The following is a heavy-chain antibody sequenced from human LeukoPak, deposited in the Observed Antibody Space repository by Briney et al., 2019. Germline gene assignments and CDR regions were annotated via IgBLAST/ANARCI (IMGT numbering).Heavy chain of an antibody. CDR1: GFTFSSYS. J-gene: IGHJ3*02. D-gene: IGHD1-1*01. V-gene: IGHV3-21*01. CDR2: ISSSSSYI. Sequence: GGSLRLSCAASGFTFSSYSMNWVRQAPGKGLEWVSSISSSSSYIYYADSVKGRFTISRDNAKNSLYLQMNSLRAEDTAVYYCARNDEAMDAFDIWGQGTMVTVSS. CDR3: ARNDEAMDAFDI.